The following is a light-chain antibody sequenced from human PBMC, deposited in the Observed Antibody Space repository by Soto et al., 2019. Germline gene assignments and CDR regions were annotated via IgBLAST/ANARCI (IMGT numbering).Light chain of an antibody. CDR3: ATWDDSLNGPV. V-gene: IGLV1-44*01. CDR2: SNH. J-gene: IGLJ3*02. CDR1: SSNIGSDT. Sequence: QSALTQPPSASGTPGQRVTISCSGSSSNIGSDTVTWYQQLPGTAPKLLIFSNHQRPSGVPDRFSGSKSGTSASLAISGLQSEDEADYYCATWDDSLNGPVFGGGTKLTVL.